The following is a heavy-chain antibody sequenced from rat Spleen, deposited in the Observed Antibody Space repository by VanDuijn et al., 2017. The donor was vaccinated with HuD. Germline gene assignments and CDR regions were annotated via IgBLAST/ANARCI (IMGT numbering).Heavy chain of an antibody. J-gene: IGHJ2*01. V-gene: IGHV5-29*01. CDR1: GFNFSDYG. D-gene: IGHD1-9*01. Sequence: EVQLVESGGGLVQPGRSLKLSCAASGFNFSDYGMAWVRQDPTKGLEWVATISYGDSSGHSSTYYRDSVKGRFTISRDNAKSTLYLQMDSLRSEDTATYYCAREGTYYGDYFDYWGQGVMVTVSS. CDR3: AREGTYYGDYFDY. CDR2: ISYGDSSGHSST.